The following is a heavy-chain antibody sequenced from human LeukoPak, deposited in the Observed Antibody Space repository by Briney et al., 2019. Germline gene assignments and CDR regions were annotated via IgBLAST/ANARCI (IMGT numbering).Heavy chain of an antibody. V-gene: IGHV1-24*01. Sequence: GASVKVSCKVSGYTLTELSMHWVRQPAGKGREWMGGFDPEDGETIYAQKFQGRVTMTEDTSTDTAYMELSSLRSEDTAVYYCATGRGDYGYYFDYWGQGTLVTVSS. CDR3: ATGRGDYGYYFDY. J-gene: IGHJ4*02. CDR2: FDPEDGET. D-gene: IGHD4-17*01. CDR1: GYTLTELS.